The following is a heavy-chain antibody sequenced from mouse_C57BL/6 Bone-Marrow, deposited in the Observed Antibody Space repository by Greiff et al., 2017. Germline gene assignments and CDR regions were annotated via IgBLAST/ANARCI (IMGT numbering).Heavy chain of an antibody. V-gene: IGHV14-4*01. CDR1: GFNIKDYY. CDR2: IDPENGDT. CDR3: TRIAY. Sequence: VQLKESGAELVRPGASVKLSCTASGFNIKDYYMHWVKQRPEQGLEWIGWIDPENGDTEYASKFQGKATITVDTSSNTAYLQLSSLTSEDTAVYYCTRIAYWGRGTLVTVSA. J-gene: IGHJ3*01.